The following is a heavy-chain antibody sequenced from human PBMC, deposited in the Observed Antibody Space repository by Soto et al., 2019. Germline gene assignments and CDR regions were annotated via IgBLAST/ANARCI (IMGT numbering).Heavy chain of an antibody. V-gene: IGHV1-69*06. Sequence: QVQLVQSGAEVKKPGSSVKVSCKASGGTFSSYAISWVRQAPGQGLEWMGGIIPIFGTANYAQKFQGRVTITADKSTSTAYLELSSLRSEDTAVHYCARGGITFGGVIVIPENYYYGMDVWGQGTTVTVSS. J-gene: IGHJ6*02. CDR2: IIPIFGTA. CDR3: ARGGITFGGVIVIPENYYYGMDV. CDR1: GGTFSSYA. D-gene: IGHD3-16*02.